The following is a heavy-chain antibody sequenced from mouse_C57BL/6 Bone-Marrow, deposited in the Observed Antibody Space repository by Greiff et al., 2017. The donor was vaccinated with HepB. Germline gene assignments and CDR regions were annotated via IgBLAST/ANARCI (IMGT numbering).Heavy chain of an antibody. CDR2: ISSGGDYI. CDR3: TSAATEGYRAWFAY. Sequence: EVMLVESGEGLVKPGGSLKLSCAASGFTFSSYAMSWVRQTPEKRLEWVAYISSGGDYIYYADTVKGRFTISRDNARNTLYLQMSSLKSEDTAMYYCTSAATEGYRAWFAYWGQGTLVTVSA. J-gene: IGHJ3*01. CDR1: GFTFSSYA. V-gene: IGHV5-9-1*02. D-gene: IGHD2-3*01.